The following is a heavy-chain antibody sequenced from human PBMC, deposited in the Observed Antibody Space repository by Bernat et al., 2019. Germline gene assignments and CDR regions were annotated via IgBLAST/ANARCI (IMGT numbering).Heavy chain of an antibody. CDR2: IYYGGST. Sequence: QVQLQESGPGLVKPSQTLSLTCTVSGGSITSGGYYWSWVRQHPGKGLEWIGYIYYGGSTNYNPSLKSRLTMSVDTSKNQFSLKLSSVTAADTAVYCCARDGKDSSGYYFDYWGQGILVTVSS. V-gene: IGHV4-31*03. D-gene: IGHD3-22*01. CDR3: ARDGKDSSGYYFDY. J-gene: IGHJ4*02. CDR1: GGSITSGGYY.